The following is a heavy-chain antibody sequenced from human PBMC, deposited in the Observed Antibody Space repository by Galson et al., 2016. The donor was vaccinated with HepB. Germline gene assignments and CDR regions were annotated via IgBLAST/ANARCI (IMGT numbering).Heavy chain of an antibody. Sequence: SVKVSCKASGGTFSSYTVSWVRQAPGQGLEWMGRIIPNLDITNCAQKFQGRVTITADESTSTAYMELSSLRSEDTAMYFCARDRQPDYDVLTDPRPYYYMDVWGKGTTVTVSS. J-gene: IGHJ6*03. CDR3: ARDRQPDYDVLTDPRPYYYMDV. V-gene: IGHV1-69*04. CDR1: GGTFSSYT. CDR2: IIPNLDIT. D-gene: IGHD3-9*01.